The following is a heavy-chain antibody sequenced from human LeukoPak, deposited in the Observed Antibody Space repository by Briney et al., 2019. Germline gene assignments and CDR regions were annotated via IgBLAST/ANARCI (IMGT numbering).Heavy chain of an antibody. CDR3: ASKHDSSGYTLGG. J-gene: IGHJ4*02. CDR1: GGTFSSYA. V-gene: IGHV1-69*13. Sequence: SVKVSCKASGGTFSSYAISWVRQAPGQGLEWMGGIIPIFGTANYARKFQGRVTITADESTSTAYMELSSLRSEDTAVYYCASKHDSSGYTLGGWGQGTLVTVSS. D-gene: IGHD3-22*01. CDR2: IIPIFGTA.